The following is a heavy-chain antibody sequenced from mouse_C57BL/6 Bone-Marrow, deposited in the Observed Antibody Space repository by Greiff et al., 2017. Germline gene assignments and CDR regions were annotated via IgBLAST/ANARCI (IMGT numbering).Heavy chain of an antibody. Sequence: EVKLQESGGGLVQPGGSLKLSCAASGFTFSDYYMYWVRQTPEKRLEWVAYISNGGGSTYYPDTVKGRFTISRDNAKNTLYLQMSRLKSEDTAMYYCARHWDYYSNYLFAYWGQGTLVTVSA. CDR3: ARHWDYYSNYLFAY. D-gene: IGHD2-5*01. CDR1: GFTFSDYY. CDR2: ISNGGGST. J-gene: IGHJ3*01. V-gene: IGHV5-12*01.